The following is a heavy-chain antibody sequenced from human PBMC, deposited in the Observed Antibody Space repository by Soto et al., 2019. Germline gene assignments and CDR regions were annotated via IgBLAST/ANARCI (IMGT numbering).Heavy chain of an antibody. CDR3: ARTVSITGTIFDY. CDR2: IYYSGST. V-gene: IGHV4-31*03. CDR1: GGSISSGGYY. J-gene: IGHJ4*02. Sequence: PSETLFLTCTVSGGSISSGGYYWSWIRQHPGKGLEWIGYIYYSGSTYYNPSLKSRVTISVDTSKNQFSLKLSSVTAADTAVYYCARTVSITGTIFDYWGQGTLVTVSS. D-gene: IGHD1-20*01.